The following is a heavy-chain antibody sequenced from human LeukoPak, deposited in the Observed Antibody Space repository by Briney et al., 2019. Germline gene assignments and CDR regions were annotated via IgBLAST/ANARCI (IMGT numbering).Heavy chain of an antibody. CDR1: GFTFSSYW. Sequence: GGSLRLSCAASGFTFSSYWMNWVRQAPGKGLEWVANIKQDGSEEYYVDSVKGRFTISRDNAKNSLYLQMNSLRAEDTAVYYCATRPPNYYDSSGYYANWGQGTPVTVSS. J-gene: IGHJ4*02. CDR3: ATRPPNYYDSSGYYAN. V-gene: IGHV3-7*03. CDR2: IKQDGSEE. D-gene: IGHD3-22*01.